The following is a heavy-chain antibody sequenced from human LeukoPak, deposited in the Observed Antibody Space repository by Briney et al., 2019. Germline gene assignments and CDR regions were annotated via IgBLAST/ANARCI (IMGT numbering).Heavy chain of an antibody. CDR3: ARFGYVAAVDV. D-gene: IGHD2-15*01. J-gene: IGHJ4*02. Sequence: GGSLRLSCAASGFSFSAYWMTWVRQAPGTRLEWVANINPAGSETYYVDPVKGRFSISRDNAKNLVYLQMNSLRAEDTAVYHCARFGYVAAVDVWGQGTPVTVSS. CDR2: INPAGSET. CDR1: GFSFSAYW. V-gene: IGHV3-7*01.